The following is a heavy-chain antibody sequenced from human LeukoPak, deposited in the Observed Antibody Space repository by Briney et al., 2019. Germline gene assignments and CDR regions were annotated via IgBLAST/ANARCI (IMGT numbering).Heavy chain of an antibody. V-gene: IGHV3-21*01. J-gene: IGHJ4*02. CDR1: GFTLSGYT. CDR2: ISSSSDYI. Sequence: GGSLRLSCAASGFTLSGYTMKWVRQAPGKGLEWVSSISSSSDYIYYADSVKGRFSISRDNAKNSLYLQMNSLRAEDTAVYYCARDRSYWGQGTLVTVSS. CDR3: ARDRSY.